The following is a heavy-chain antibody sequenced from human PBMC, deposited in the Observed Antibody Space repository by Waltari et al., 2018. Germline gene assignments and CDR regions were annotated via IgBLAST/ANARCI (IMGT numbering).Heavy chain of an antibody. Sequence: QVQLHQWGAGLLKPSETPSPNCAVYGWSFSGYYLSWTPQPPGHGLDWIGEIDHSGSTNHNPSLKSRVAMSVDTSNYQFSLKLSSVTAADTAVYYCARVRAYGSSIITFGGVIAFDIWGQGTMVTVSS. V-gene: IGHV4-34*01. CDR3: ARVRAYGSSIITFGGVIAFDI. D-gene: IGHD3-16*02. CDR2: IDHSGST. J-gene: IGHJ3*02. CDR1: GWSFSGYY.